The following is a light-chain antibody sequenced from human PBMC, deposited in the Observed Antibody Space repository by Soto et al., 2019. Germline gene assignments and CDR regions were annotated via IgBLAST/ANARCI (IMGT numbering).Light chain of an antibody. Sequence: EIQVTQSPSSLSASVGDIVTITCHASQNINNYLNWYQQKPGRAPKLLIYDASNLEAGVPSRFRRSGSGTDFTFTISRLQPEDIATYYCQQYEILPTFGQGTRLEIK. CDR3: QQYEILPT. CDR1: QNINNY. CDR2: DAS. V-gene: IGKV1-33*01. J-gene: IGKJ5*01.